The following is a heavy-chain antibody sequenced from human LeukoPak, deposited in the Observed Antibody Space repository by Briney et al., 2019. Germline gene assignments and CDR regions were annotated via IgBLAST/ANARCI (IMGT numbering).Heavy chain of an antibody. Sequence: PGGSLRLSCVASGFTISSNDMSWVRQAPGQGLEWMGWISAYNGNTNQAQKLQGRVTMTTDTSTRTAYMELRSLRSDDTAVYYCARDYYDSSGYYYVFAYWGQGTLVTVSS. D-gene: IGHD3-22*01. CDR2: ISAYNGNT. V-gene: IGHV1-18*01. CDR1: GFTISSND. CDR3: ARDYYDSSGYYYVFAY. J-gene: IGHJ4*02.